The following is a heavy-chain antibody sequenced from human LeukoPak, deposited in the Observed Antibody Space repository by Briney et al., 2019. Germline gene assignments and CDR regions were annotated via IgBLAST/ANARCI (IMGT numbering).Heavy chain of an antibody. CDR2: IRYDGSNK. D-gene: IGHD1-26*01. CDR3: AKKVKQGGSYYYYYMDV. J-gene: IGHJ6*03. V-gene: IGHV3-30*02. CDR1: GFTFSSYG. Sequence: GGSLRLSCAASGFTFSSYGMHWVRQAPGKGLEWVAFIRYDGSNKYYADSVKGRFTISRDNSKNTLYLQMNSLRAEDTAVYYCAKKVKQGGSYYYYYMDVWGKGTTVTISS.